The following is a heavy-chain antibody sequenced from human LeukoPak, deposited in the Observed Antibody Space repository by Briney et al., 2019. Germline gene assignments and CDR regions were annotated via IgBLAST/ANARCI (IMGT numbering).Heavy chain of an antibody. CDR1: GYTFTGYY. D-gene: IGHD3-16*01. V-gene: IGHV1-2*02. Sequence: ASVKVSCKGSGYTFTGYYMHWVRQAPGQGLEWMAWINPNSGATNYAQRFQGRVTVTRDTSISTAYMELSSLEPDDTAMYYCVRDLMTTQTWDFDYWGQGTLVSVSS. CDR3: VRDLMTTQTWDFDY. CDR2: INPNSGAT. J-gene: IGHJ4*02.